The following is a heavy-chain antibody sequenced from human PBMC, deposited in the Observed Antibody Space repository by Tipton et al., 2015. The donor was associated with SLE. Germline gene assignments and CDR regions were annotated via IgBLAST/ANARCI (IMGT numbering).Heavy chain of an antibody. CDR1: GFTVSSNY. V-gene: IGHV3-66*02. CDR3: ARVLGSFYGMDV. J-gene: IGHJ6*02. CDR2: IYSGGST. Sequence: SLRLSCAASGFTVSSNYMSWVRQAPGKGLEWVSVIYSGGSTYYADSVKGRFTISRDNSKNTLYLQMNSLRAEDTAVYYCARVLGSFYGMDVWGQGTTVTVSS.